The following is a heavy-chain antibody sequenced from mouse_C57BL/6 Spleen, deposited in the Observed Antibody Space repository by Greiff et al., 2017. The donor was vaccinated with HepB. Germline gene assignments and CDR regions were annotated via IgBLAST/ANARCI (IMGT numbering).Heavy chain of an antibody. CDR1: GFTFSDYG. V-gene: IGHV5-17*01. CDR2: ISSGSSTI. CDR3: AYDYDGFAY. J-gene: IGHJ3*01. Sequence: EVKLVESGGGLVKPGGSLKLSCAASGFTFSDYGMHWVRQAPEKGLEWVAYISSGSSTIYYADTLKGRCTISRDNAKNTLFLQMTSLRSEDTAMYYSAYDYDGFAYWGQGTLVTVSA. D-gene: IGHD2-4*01.